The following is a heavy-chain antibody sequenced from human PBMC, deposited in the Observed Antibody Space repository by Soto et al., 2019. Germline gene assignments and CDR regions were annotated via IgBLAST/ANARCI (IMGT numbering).Heavy chain of an antibody. J-gene: IGHJ6*02. V-gene: IGHV1-18*01. CDR2: ISPYTGNT. D-gene: IGHD3-16*01. CDR1: GYIFVNYG. CDR3: VMVDNYVTPTPQDV. Sequence: QVQLVQSGDEVKKPGASVKVSCKASGYIFVNYGIAWVRQEQGQGLEWMGWISPYTGNTHSATKVQGRLTMTTDTSTSTAYMDLGSLTSDDTAVYYCVMVDNYVTPTPQDVWGQGTTVTVSS.